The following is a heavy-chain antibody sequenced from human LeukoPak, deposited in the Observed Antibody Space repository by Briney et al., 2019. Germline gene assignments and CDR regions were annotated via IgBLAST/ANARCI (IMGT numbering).Heavy chain of an antibody. J-gene: IGHJ4*02. CDR1: GFTFSSFA. Sequence: RSGRSLRLSCAASGFTFSSFAMNWVRQAPGKGLEYVSGISRDGRITFYADSVKGRFTISRDNAKNTLYLQMGSLRAEDMAVYYCAIQIRGVIYWGQGTLVTVSS. D-gene: IGHD3-10*01. CDR3: AIQIRGVIY. CDR2: ISRDGRIT. V-gene: IGHV3-64*02.